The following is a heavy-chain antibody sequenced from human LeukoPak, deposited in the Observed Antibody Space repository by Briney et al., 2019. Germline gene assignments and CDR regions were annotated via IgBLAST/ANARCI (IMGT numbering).Heavy chain of an antibody. CDR1: GFTFINYA. Sequence: QAGGSLRLSCAASGFTFINYAMTWVRQAPGKGLEWISTISANGGTTYFADSVKGRLSMSRDNSKRTPYLQVDSLRGDDTAVYYCAFMGVDGRYVYWGHGTLVTVSS. J-gene: IGHJ4*01. CDR2: ISANGGTT. V-gene: IGHV3-23*01. CDR3: AFMGVDGRYVY. D-gene: IGHD1-26*01.